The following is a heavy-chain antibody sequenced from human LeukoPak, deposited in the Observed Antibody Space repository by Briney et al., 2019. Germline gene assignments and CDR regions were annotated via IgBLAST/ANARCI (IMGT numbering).Heavy chain of an antibody. CDR3: ARPRTRYCSGGSCHAVPYNWFDP. J-gene: IGHJ5*02. CDR1: GGTFSSYA. D-gene: IGHD2-15*01. Sequence: SVTVSCKASGGTFSSYAISWVRQAPGQGLEWMGGIIPIFGTANYAQKFQGRVTITADESTSTAYMELSSLRSEDTAVYYCARPRTRYCSGGSCHAVPYNWFDPWGQGTLVTVSS. CDR2: IIPIFGTA. V-gene: IGHV1-69*13.